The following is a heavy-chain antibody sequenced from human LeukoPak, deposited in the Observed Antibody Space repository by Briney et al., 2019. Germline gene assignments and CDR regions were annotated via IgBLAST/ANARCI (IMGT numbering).Heavy chain of an antibody. J-gene: IGHJ4*02. CDR1: GFTFSSYA. CDR3: AKGGVDYDSSGYYFSPPYYFDY. CDR2: ISGSGGST. V-gene: IGHV3-23*01. D-gene: IGHD3-22*01. Sequence: GGSLRLSCAASGFTFSSYAMSWVRQAPGKGLEWVSAISGSGGSTYYADSVKGRFTISRDNSKNTLHLQMNSLRAEDTAVYYCAKGGVDYDSSGYYFSPPYYFDYWGQGTLVTVSS.